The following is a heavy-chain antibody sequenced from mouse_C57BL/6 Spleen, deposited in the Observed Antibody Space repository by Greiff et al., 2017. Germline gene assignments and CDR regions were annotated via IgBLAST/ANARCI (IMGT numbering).Heavy chain of an antibody. Sequence: QVQLQQPGAELVKPGASVKMSCKASGYTFTSYWITWVKQRPGQGLEWIGDIYPGSGSTNYNEKFKSKATLTVDTSSSTAYMQLSSLTSEDSAVYYSARGGEYDGIIPSFYYWGQGTTLTVSS. CDR1: GYTFTSYW. CDR2: IYPGSGST. CDR3: ARGGEYDGIIPSFYY. D-gene: IGHD1-1*01. J-gene: IGHJ2*01. V-gene: IGHV1-55*01.